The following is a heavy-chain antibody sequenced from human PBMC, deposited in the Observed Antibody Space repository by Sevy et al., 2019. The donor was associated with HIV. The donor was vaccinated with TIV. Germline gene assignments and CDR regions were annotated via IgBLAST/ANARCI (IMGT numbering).Heavy chain of an antibody. CDR1: GFTFSTYG. V-gene: IGHV3-30*02. CDR3: AKLGADTIFGVLTNDAFDI. Sequence: GGSLRLSCAASGFTFSTYGMHWVRQAPGKGLEWVAFIRYDGSNKYYADSVKGRFTISRDNSKNTLYLQMNSLRAEDTAVYYCAKLGADTIFGVLTNDAFDIWGQGTMVTVSS. D-gene: IGHD3-3*01. J-gene: IGHJ3*02. CDR2: IRYDGSNK.